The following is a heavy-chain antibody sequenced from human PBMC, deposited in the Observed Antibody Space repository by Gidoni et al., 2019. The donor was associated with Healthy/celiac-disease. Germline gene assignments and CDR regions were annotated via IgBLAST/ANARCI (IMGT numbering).Heavy chain of an antibody. Sequence: EVQLLESGGGLVQPGGSLRLSCAAPGFTFSSYAMSWVRQAPGKGLEWVSAISGSGGSTYYADSVKGRFTISRDNSKNTLYLQMNSLRAEDTAVYYCAKGSGGNSLVFDYWGQGTLVTVSS. V-gene: IGHV3-23*01. CDR2: ISGSGGST. D-gene: IGHD2-21*02. J-gene: IGHJ4*02. CDR1: GFTFSSYA. CDR3: AKGSGGNSLVFDY.